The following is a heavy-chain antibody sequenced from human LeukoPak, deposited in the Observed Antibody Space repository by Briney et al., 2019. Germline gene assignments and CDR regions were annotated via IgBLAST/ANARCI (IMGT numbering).Heavy chain of an antibody. CDR2: IKQNGSEE. CDR1: GFTFSDYW. D-gene: IGHD2-8*01. Sequence: GGSLRLSCAASGFTFSDYWMSWVRQVPGKGLEWVANIKQNGSEEVYVDSVKGRFSISRDNTKNSLYLQMNSLRVEDTAVYYCADPGVGLWGQGTLVTVSS. CDR3: ADPGVGL. V-gene: IGHV3-7*01. J-gene: IGHJ4*02.